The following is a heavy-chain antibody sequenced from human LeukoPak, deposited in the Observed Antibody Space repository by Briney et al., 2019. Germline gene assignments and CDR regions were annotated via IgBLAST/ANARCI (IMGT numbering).Heavy chain of an antibody. V-gene: IGHV4-30-4*08. CDR1: GGSISSGDYY. Sequence: SETLSLTCTVSGGSISSGDYYWSWIRQPPGKGLEWIGYIYYSGSTYYNPSLKSRVTISVDTSKNQFSLKLSPVTAADTAVYYCARAGSSWYYFDYWGQGTLVTVSS. CDR2: IYYSGST. D-gene: IGHD6-13*01. CDR3: ARAGSSWYYFDY. J-gene: IGHJ4*02.